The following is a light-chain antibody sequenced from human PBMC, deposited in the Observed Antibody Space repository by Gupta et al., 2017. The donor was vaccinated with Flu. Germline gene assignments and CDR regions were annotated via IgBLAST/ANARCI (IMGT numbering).Light chain of an antibody. CDR1: QDISNY. CDR2: DAS. Sequence: DIQMTQSPSSLSASVGDRVTITCQASQDISNYLNWYQQKPGKAPKLLIYDASNLETGVPSRFSGSGSGTDFTFTISSLQPEDFATYYCQQEDNLSHIFGQGTKMEIK. V-gene: IGKV1-33*01. CDR3: QQEDNLSHI. J-gene: IGKJ2*01.